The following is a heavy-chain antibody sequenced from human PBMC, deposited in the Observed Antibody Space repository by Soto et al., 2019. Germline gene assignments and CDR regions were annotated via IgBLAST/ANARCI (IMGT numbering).Heavy chain of an antibody. Sequence: SETLSLTCTVSGGSISSYYWSWIRQPPGKGLEWIGYIYYSGSTNYNPSLKSRVTISVDTSKNQFSLKLSSVTAADTAVYYCAREYSSAPRFDPWGQGTLVTVSS. CDR1: GGSISSYY. D-gene: IGHD6-19*01. V-gene: IGHV4-59*01. J-gene: IGHJ5*02. CDR2: IYYSGST. CDR3: AREYSSAPRFDP.